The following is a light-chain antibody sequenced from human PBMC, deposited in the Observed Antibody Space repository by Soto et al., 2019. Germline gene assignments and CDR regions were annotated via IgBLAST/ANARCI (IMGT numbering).Light chain of an antibody. CDR1: SSNIGSKA. CDR3: AAWDDSLNGKV. V-gene: IGLV1-44*01. CDR2: NTS. J-gene: IGLJ3*02. Sequence: QSVLTQPPSASGTPGQRVTISCSGSSSNIGSKAVNWYQQLPGTAPKLLIYNTSQRPSGVPDRFSGSKSGTSASLAISGPQSEDDADYYCAAWDDSLNGKVFGGGTKLTVL.